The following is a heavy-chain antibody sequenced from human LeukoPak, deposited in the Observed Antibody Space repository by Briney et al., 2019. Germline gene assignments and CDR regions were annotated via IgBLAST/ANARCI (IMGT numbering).Heavy chain of an antibody. V-gene: IGHV3-33*08. CDR3: ARESGPSCSDY. Sequence: PGGSLRLSCAASGFTFSSYGMQWVRQAPGKGLEWVAVIWYDGSNKYYADSVKGRFTISRDNSKNTLYLQMNSLRAEDTAVYYCARESGPSCSDYWGQGTLVTVSS. J-gene: IGHJ4*02. CDR1: GFTFSSYG. D-gene: IGHD2-15*01. CDR2: IWYDGSNK.